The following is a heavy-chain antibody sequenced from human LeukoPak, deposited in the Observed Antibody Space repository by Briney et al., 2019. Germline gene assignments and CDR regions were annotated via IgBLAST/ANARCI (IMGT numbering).Heavy chain of an antibody. V-gene: IGHV3-23*01. Sequence: GGSLRLSCAAYGFTFSIYAMSWVRQAQGKGLEWVSAISGSGTRTYYADSVKGRFTISRDNSKNTLYLQMNSLRAEDTAVYYCAKAPTKEEEWLLLNYFDYWGQGTLVTVSS. CDR3: AKAPTKEEEWLLLNYFDY. D-gene: IGHD3-22*01. CDR1: GFTFSIYA. CDR2: ISGSGTRT. J-gene: IGHJ4*02.